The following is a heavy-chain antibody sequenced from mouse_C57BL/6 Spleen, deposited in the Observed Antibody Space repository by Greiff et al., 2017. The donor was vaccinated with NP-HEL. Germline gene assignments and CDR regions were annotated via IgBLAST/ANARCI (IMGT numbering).Heavy chain of an antibody. CDR2: TNPTNGRT. CDR3: ARIKKLVATYFDY. J-gene: IGHJ2*01. Sequence: QVQLQQPGVELVKAGASVKMSCKASGYTFTSYWMHWVKQRLGQGLEWFAETNPTNGRTYYNEKFKSKATLTVDKSSSTAYMLLSGPTFEDSAVYYCARIKKLVATYFDYWGQGTTLTVSS. V-gene: IGHV1S81*02. CDR1: GYTFTSYW. D-gene: IGHD1-1*01.